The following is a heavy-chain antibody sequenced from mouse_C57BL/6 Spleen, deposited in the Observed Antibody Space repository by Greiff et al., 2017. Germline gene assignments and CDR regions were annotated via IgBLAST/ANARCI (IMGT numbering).Heavy chain of an antibody. CDR1: GYAFTNYL. Sequence: QVQLKQSGAELVRPGTSVKVSCKASGYAFTNYLIEWVKRRPGQGLEWIGMINPGSGGTNYNEKFKGKATLTADKSSSTAYMQLSSLTSEDSAVYFCARSTDYYGSSYWYFDVWGTGTTVTVSS. J-gene: IGHJ1*03. CDR2: INPGSGGT. CDR3: ARSTDYYGSSYWYFDV. V-gene: IGHV1-54*01. D-gene: IGHD1-1*01.